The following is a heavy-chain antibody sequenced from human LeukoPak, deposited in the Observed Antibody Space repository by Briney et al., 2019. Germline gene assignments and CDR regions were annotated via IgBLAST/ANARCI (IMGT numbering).Heavy chain of an antibody. D-gene: IGHD3-22*01. CDR3: ASITYYYDSSGFSWFDP. CDR1: GGSISSYY. Sequence: SETLSLTCTVSGGSISSYYWSWIRQPAGKGLEWIGRIYTSGSTNYNPSLKSRVTMSVDTSKNQFSLKLSSVTAADTAVYYCASITYYYDSSGFSWFDPWGQGTLVTVSS. J-gene: IGHJ5*02. CDR2: IYTSGST. V-gene: IGHV4-4*07.